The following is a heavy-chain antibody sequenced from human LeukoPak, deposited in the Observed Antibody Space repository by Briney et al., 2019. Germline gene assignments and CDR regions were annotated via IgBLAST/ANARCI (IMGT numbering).Heavy chain of an antibody. CDR1: GGSISRYY. D-gene: IGHD3-22*01. CDR2: IYYSGST. J-gene: IGHJ4*02. Sequence: PSDTLSLNCTVSGGSISRYYWNWIRQPPGKGLEWIRYIYYSGSTNYNPSLKSRVTISVDTSKNQFSLKLSSVTAADTAVYFCARDRGGFSDYYDIWGQGSLVTVSS. V-gene: IGHV4-59*01. CDR3: ARDRGGFSDYYDI.